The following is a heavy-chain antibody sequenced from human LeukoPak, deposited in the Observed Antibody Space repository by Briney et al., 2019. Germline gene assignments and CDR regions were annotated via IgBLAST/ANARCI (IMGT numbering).Heavy chain of an antibody. CDR2: ITGSGGSA. V-gene: IGHV3-23*01. CDR1: GSTFSNYA. J-gene: IGHJ4*02. Sequence: TGGSLRLSCAASGSTFSNYAMTWVRQAQGTGLQWVSAITGSGGSAYYADSVKGRFAISRDNSKITLYLQLNSLKAEDTAVYYCATLMRGPTGYSGYGGEDYWGQGTLVTVSS. D-gene: IGHD5-12*01. CDR3: ATLMRGPTGYSGYGGEDY.